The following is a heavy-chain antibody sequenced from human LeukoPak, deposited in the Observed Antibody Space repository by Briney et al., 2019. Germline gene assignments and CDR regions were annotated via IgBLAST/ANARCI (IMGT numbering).Heavy chain of an antibody. Sequence: ASVKVSCKASGYTFTSYGISWVRQAPGQGLEWMGWISAYNGNTNYAQKLQGRVTMTTDTSTSTAYMELRSLRSEDTAVYYCATWAGYGSGSYYNVPPFDYWGQGTLVTVSS. J-gene: IGHJ4*02. D-gene: IGHD3-10*01. CDR1: GYTFTSYG. V-gene: IGHV1-18*01. CDR2: ISAYNGNT. CDR3: ATWAGYGSGSYYNVPPFDY.